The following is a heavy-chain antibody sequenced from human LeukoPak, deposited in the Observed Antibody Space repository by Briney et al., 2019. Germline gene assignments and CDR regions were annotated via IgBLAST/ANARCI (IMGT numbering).Heavy chain of an antibody. V-gene: IGHV3-30*03. CDR2: ISYDGSNK. CDR1: GFTFSSYG. Sequence: SGRSLRLSCAASGFTFSSYGMHWVRQAPGKGLEWVAVISYDGSNKYYADSVKGRFTISRDNSKNTLYLQMNSLRAEDTAVYYCARDPYGSGSYYYYGMDVWGQGTTVTVSS. D-gene: IGHD3-10*01. J-gene: IGHJ6*02. CDR3: ARDPYGSGSYYYYGMDV.